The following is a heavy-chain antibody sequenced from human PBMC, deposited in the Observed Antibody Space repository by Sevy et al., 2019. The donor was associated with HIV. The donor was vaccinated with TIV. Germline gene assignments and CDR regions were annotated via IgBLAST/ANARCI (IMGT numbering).Heavy chain of an antibody. V-gene: IGHV3-21*01. CDR1: GFTFSPYS. Sequence: GGSLRLSCAASGFTFSPYSMNWVRQAPGKGLEWVSSISSSSSYIYYADSVKGRFIISRDNAKNSLYLQMNSLRAEDTAVYYCAKGYCDGGSCPRDYYYYGMDVWGQGTTVTVSS. CDR3: AKGYCDGGSCPRDYYYYGMDV. CDR2: ISSSSSYI. D-gene: IGHD2-15*01. J-gene: IGHJ6*02.